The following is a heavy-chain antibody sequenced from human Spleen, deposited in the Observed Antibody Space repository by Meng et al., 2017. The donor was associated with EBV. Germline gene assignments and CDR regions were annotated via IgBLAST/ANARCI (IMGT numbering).Heavy chain of an antibody. D-gene: IGHD4-17*01. V-gene: IGHV4-4*02. CDR1: GGSISSGNW. Sequence: QPRESGPGLVKPSGTLTLTGVVSGGSISSGNWWSWVRQPPGKGLEWIGEIFHTETTNYNPSLKGRVTVSLDKSRNQFFLKLSSVTAADTAVYYCARTIYGDYPRIDPWGQGTLVTVSS. J-gene: IGHJ5*02. CDR2: IFHTETT. CDR3: ARTIYGDYPRIDP.